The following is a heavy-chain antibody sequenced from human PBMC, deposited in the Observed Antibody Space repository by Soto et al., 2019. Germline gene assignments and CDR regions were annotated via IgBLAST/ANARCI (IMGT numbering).Heavy chain of an antibody. Sequence: GSLRLSCAASGFPFNNAWMNWVRQVPGKGLEWVGRVKSKADGGSGDYAAPVKGRFVVSRDDSKDIVYLQMNSLKIEDTGVYYCTTDSRTTLPEIRFDYWGHGTQVTVSS. J-gene: IGHJ4*01. D-gene: IGHD1-26*01. V-gene: IGHV3-15*07. CDR3: TTDSRTTLPEIRFDY. CDR1: GFPFNNAW. CDR2: VKSKADGGSG.